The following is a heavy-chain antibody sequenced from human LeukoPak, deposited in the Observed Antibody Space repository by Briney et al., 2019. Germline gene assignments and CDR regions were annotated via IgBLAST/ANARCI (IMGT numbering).Heavy chain of an antibody. CDR3: AKSVGDYYGLGSYYYYYYYGMDV. V-gene: IGHV3-23*01. Sequence: GGSLRLSCAASGFTFSSYAMSWVRQAPGKGLEWVSAISGSGGSTYYADSVKGRFTISRDNSKNTLYLQMNSLRAEDTAVYYCAKSVGDYYGLGSYYYYYYYGMDVWGQGTTVTVSS. CDR2: ISGSGGST. D-gene: IGHD3-10*01. CDR1: GFTFSSYA. J-gene: IGHJ6*02.